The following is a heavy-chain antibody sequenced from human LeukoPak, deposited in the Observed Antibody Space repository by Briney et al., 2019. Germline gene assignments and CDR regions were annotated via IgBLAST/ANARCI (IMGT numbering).Heavy chain of an antibody. CDR3: AIHNGENFDY. V-gene: IGHV1-69*05. Sequence: ASVKVSCKASAGTFSSYAISWVRQAPGQGLEGMGGIIPIFGTANYAQKFQGRVTITTDESTSTAYMELSSLRSEDTAVYYCAIHNGENFDYWGQGTLVTVSS. J-gene: IGHJ4*02. CDR1: AGTFSSYA. D-gene: IGHD3-10*01. CDR2: IIPIFGTA.